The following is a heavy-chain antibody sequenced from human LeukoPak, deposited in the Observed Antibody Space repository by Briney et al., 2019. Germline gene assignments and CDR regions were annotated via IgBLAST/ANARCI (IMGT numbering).Heavy chain of an antibody. V-gene: IGHV3-7*01. CDR1: GFTFSNYW. J-gene: IGHJ6*03. CDR3: ARDGYCSSTSACYMDV. Sequence: GGSLRLSCAASGFTFSNYWMSWVRQAPGKGLEWVANIKQDGSEKYYVDSVKGRFTISRDNAKNSLYLQMNSLRAEDTAVYYCARDGYCSSTSACYMDVWGKGTTVTVSS. CDR2: IKQDGSEK. D-gene: IGHD2-2*01.